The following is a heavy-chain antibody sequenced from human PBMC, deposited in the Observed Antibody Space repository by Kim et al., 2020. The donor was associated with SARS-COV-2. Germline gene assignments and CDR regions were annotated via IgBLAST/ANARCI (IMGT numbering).Heavy chain of an antibody. J-gene: IGHJ4*02. D-gene: IGHD1-26*01. V-gene: IGHV3-48*04. CDR2: ISSSSSTI. Sequence: GGSLRLSCAASGFTFSSYSMNWVRQAPGKGLEWVSYISSSSSTIYYADSVKGRFTISRDNAKNSLYLQMNSLRAEDTAVYYCARGHRRLLRGSYPYYFDYWGQGTLVTVSS. CDR1: GFTFSSYS. CDR3: ARGHRRLLRGSYPYYFDY.